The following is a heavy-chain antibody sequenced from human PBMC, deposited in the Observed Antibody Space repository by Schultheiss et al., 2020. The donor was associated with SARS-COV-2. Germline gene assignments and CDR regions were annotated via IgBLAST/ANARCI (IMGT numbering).Heavy chain of an antibody. Sequence: GGSLRLSCAASGFTFSSYGMHWVRQAPGKGLEWVANIKQDGSEKYYVDSVKGRFTISRDNAKNSLYLQMNSLRAEDTAVYYCARGYCSGGSCYCLDYWGQGTLVTVSS. CDR1: GFTFSSYG. J-gene: IGHJ4*02. V-gene: IGHV3-7*01. CDR2: IKQDGSEK. D-gene: IGHD2-15*01. CDR3: ARGYCSGGSCYCLDY.